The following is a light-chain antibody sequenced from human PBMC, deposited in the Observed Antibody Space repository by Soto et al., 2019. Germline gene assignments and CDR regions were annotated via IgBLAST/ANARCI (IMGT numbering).Light chain of an antibody. J-gene: IGKJ1*01. CDR2: KAS. V-gene: IGKV1-5*03. CDR1: QTISSW. Sequence: DIQMTQSPSTLSGSVGDRVTITCRASQTISSWLDWYQQKPGKAPKLLIYKASTLKSGVPSRFSGSGSGTEFTLTISSLQPDDFATYYCQHYNSYSEAVGQGTKVDIK. CDR3: QHYNSYSEA.